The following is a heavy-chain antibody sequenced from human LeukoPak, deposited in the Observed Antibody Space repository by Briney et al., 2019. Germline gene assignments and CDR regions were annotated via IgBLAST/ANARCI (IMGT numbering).Heavy chain of an antibody. D-gene: IGHD3-16*01. Sequence: GGSLRLSCAASGFTFSSYSMSWIRQAPGKGLEWVSYISSSGSTIHYADSVKGRFTISRDNAKNSLYLQMNSLRAEDTAVYYCAKELIMRFDFWGQGTLVTVSS. CDR2: ISSSGSTI. CDR1: GFTFSSYS. CDR3: AKELIMRFDF. V-gene: IGHV3-48*04. J-gene: IGHJ4*02.